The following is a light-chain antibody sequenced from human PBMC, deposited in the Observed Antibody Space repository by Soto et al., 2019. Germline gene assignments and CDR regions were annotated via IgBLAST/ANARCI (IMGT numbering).Light chain of an antibody. J-gene: IGKJ5*01. CDR1: QSVSNN. CDR3: KQYKEWPPFT. CDR2: GAS. Sequence: IVLTQSPATLSVSPGETSALSCSASQSVSNNVAWYQQKPGQAPRLLILGASTRATGIPARFSGSGSGTEFTLSISSLQSEDFAVYYCKQYKEWPPFTFGQGTRLEIK. V-gene: IGKV3-15*01.